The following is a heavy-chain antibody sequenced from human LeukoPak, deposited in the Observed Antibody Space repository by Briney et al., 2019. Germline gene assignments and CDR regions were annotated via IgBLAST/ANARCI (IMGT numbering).Heavy chain of an antibody. J-gene: IGHJ3*01. Sequence: ASVKVSCKASGYTFTSYGFSWVRQAPGHGLEWMGWISAYNGNTNYALKLQGRVTMTTDTSTSTAYMELRSLRSDDTAVYYCARPRGYCSSTSCYSDAFDLGGQGTMVTVSS. CDR2: ISAYNGNT. V-gene: IGHV1-18*04. CDR1: GYTFTSYG. D-gene: IGHD2-2*01. CDR3: ARPRGYCSSTSCYSDAFDL.